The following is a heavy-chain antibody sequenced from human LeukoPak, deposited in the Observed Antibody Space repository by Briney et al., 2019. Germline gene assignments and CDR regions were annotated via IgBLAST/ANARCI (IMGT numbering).Heavy chain of an antibody. CDR1: GGSFSGYY. Sequence: SETLSLTCAVYGGSFSGYYWSWIRQPPGKGLEWIGEINHSGSTNYNPSLKSRVTISVDTSKNQFSLKLSSVTAADTAVYYCARERPYYDILTGYYKNYYDGMDVWGQGTTVTVSS. V-gene: IGHV4-34*01. J-gene: IGHJ6*02. CDR2: INHSGST. D-gene: IGHD3-9*01. CDR3: ARERPYYDILTGYYKNYYDGMDV.